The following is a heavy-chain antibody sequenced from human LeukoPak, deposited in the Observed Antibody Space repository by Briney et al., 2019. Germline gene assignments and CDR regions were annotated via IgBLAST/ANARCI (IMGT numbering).Heavy chain of an antibody. J-gene: IGHJ4*02. CDR2: ISSSSSYI. Sequence: GGSLRLSCAASGFTFSSYSMNWVRQAPGKGLEWVSSISSSSSYIYYADSVKGRFTISRDNAKNSLYLQMSSLRAEDTAVYYCARDIGSGWYSYFDYWGQGTLVTVSS. CDR3: ARDIGSGWYSYFDY. V-gene: IGHV3-21*01. CDR1: GFTFSSYS. D-gene: IGHD6-19*01.